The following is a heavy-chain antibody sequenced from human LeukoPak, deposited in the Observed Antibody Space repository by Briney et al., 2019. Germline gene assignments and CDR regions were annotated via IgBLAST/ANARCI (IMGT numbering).Heavy chain of an antibody. Sequence: PGGSLRLSCAASELTFTGYWMNWVRQAPGRGLQWVGNIRQDGGLTHYSDSVKGRFTISRDNAKRSLYLQMNSLRPEDTAVYYCARDGHSSGSFDYWGQGTLVTVSP. CDR2: IRQDGGLT. J-gene: IGHJ4*02. V-gene: IGHV3-7*01. CDR1: ELTFTGYW. CDR3: ARDGHSSGSFDY. D-gene: IGHD3-10*01.